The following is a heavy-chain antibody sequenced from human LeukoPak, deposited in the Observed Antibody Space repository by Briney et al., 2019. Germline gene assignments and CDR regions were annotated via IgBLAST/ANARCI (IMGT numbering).Heavy chain of an antibody. V-gene: IGHV4-4*07. CDR1: GGSISSYY. D-gene: IGHD6-13*01. J-gene: IGHJ5*02. Sequence: SETLSLTCTVSGGSISSYYWSWIRQPAGKGLEWIGRIYTSGSTNYNPSLKSRVTMSVDTSKNQFSLKLSSVTAADTAVYYCARSPGWAAAGTSWFDPWGQGTLVTVSS. CDR3: ARSPGWAAAGTSWFDP. CDR2: IYTSGST.